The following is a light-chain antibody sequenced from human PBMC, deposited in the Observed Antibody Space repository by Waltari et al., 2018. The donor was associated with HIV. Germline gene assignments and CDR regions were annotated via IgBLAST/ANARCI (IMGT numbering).Light chain of an antibody. CDR3: ASWDDTLGHWI. CDR1: RSNIGNNF. CDR2: RND. J-gene: IGLJ3*02. V-gene: IGLV1-47*01. Sequence: QPKMTQAPSASKTPGQRITMSCSGGRSNIGNNFISWYQQFTGLAPRLVLYRNDQGPTCVPGRLSGSKSGTSAFLSITGLRLEDEATYIWASWDDTLGHWIFGGGTKLTVL.